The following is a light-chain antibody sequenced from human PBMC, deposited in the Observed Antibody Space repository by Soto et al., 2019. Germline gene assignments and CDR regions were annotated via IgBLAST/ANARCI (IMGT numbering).Light chain of an antibody. J-gene: IGKJ1*01. Sequence: DIQLTQCPSTLSASVGDRVTITCRASQSISSWLAWYQQKPGKAPKLLIYKASSLESGAPSRFSGSGSGTEFTLTISSLQPDDFATYYCQQYNSYPLTFGQGTKV. CDR2: KAS. CDR1: QSISSW. V-gene: IGKV1-5*03. CDR3: QQYNSYPLT.